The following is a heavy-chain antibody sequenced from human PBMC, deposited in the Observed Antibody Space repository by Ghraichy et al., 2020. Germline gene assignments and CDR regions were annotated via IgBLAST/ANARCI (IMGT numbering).Heavy chain of an antibody. CDR1: GFTISSYW. CDR2: INSDVSST. CDR3: ARDLVSSSWYEAGFDP. D-gene: IGHD6-13*01. Sequence: GGSLRLSCAASGFTISSYWMHWVRQAPGKGLVWVSRINSDVSSTSYADSVKGRFTISRDNAKNTLYLQMNSLRAEDTAVYYCARDLVSSSWYEAGFDPWGQGTLVTVSS. V-gene: IGHV3-74*01. J-gene: IGHJ5*02.